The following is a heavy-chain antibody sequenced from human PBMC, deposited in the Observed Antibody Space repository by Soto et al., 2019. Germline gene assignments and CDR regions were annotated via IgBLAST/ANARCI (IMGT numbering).Heavy chain of an antibody. CDR2: IWYDGSNK. CDR1: GFTFSSYG. J-gene: IGHJ4*02. Sequence: SCAASGFTFSSYGMHWVRQAPGKGLEWVAVIWYDGSNKYYADSVKGRFTISRDNSKNTLYLQMNSLRAEDTAVYYCARAPLYSSSSRGPYDYWGQGTLVTVSS. D-gene: IGHD6-6*01. V-gene: IGHV3-33*01. CDR3: ARAPLYSSSSRGPYDY.